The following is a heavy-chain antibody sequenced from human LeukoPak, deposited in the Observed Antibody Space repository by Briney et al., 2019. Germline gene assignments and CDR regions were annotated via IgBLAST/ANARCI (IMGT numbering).Heavy chain of an antibody. CDR2: INYSGST. Sequence: SQTLSLTCTVSGGSISSGGSYWSWIRQHPGKGLEWIGYINYSGSTYYSPSLKSRVTISVDTSKNQFSLKLSSVTAADTAVYYCARAPHDYDSSGFAFDCWGQGTLVTVSS. V-gene: IGHV4-31*03. CDR3: ARAPHDYDSSGFAFDC. D-gene: IGHD3-22*01. CDR1: GGSISSGGSY. J-gene: IGHJ4*02.